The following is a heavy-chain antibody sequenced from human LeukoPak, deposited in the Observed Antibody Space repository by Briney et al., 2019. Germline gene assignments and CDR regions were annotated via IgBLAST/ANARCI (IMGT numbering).Heavy chain of an antibody. CDR2: INHSGST. CDR1: GGSFSGYY. J-gene: IGHJ5*02. CDR3: ARVGVVVVAATPNWFDP. V-gene: IGHV4-34*01. D-gene: IGHD2-15*01. Sequence: SETLSLTCAVYGGSFSGYYWSWIRQPPGKGLEWIGEINHSGSTNYNPSLKSRVSISVDTSKNQFSLKLSSVTAADTAVYYCARVGVVVVAATPNWFDPWGQGTLVTVSS.